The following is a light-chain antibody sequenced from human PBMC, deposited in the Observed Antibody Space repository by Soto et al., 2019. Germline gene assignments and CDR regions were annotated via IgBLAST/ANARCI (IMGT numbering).Light chain of an antibody. CDR1: SSNIGAGYE. Sequence: QSALTQPPSVSGAPGQRVTISCTGTSSNIGAGYEVYWYHQLPGTAPKFLVSGNDNRPSGVPDRLSASKSGTSASLAITGLHAADEGHYYCQSYDRGLNAYVFATGTKLTVL. V-gene: IGLV1-40*01. J-gene: IGLJ1*01. CDR3: QSYDRGLNAYV. CDR2: GND.